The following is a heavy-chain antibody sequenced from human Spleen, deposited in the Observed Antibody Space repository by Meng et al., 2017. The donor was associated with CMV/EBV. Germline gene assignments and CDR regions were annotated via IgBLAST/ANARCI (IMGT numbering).Heavy chain of an antibody. CDR3: VKNLNADY. Sequence: GGSLRLSCAASGFTFSSYSMNWVRQAPGKGLEWVSYISSSSTIYYADSVKGRFTISRDNSKNTLYLQMDRLRAEDTAVYYCVKNLNADYWGQGTLVTVSS. J-gene: IGHJ4*02. CDR2: ISSSSTI. CDR1: GFTFSSYS. V-gene: IGHV3-48*01.